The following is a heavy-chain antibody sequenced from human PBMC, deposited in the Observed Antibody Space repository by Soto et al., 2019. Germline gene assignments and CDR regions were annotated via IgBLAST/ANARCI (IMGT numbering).Heavy chain of an antibody. CDR3: AKLRGDYTVFDY. CDR2: IWYDGSNK. D-gene: IGHD4-17*01. V-gene: IGHV3-33*03. CDR1: GFTFSSYG. Sequence: QVQLVESGGGVVQPGRSLRLSCAASGFTFSSYGMHWVRQAPGKGLEWVAVIWYDGSNKYYADSVKGRFTISRDNAEKSLHLQMNSLRAEDTAVYYCAKLRGDYTVFDYWGQGARVTVSS. J-gene: IGHJ4*02.